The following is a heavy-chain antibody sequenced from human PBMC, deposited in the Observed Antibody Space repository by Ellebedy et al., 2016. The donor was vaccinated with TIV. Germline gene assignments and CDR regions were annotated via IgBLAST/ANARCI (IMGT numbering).Heavy chain of an antibody. Sequence: GESLKISCASSGCPFSSYAMSWVRQAPGKGLEWVSAISGSGGSTYYADSVKGRFTISRDNSKNTLYLQMNSLRAEDTAVYYCAKDKDSSTQEAIDAFDIWGQGTMVTVSS. J-gene: IGHJ3*02. CDR2: ISGSGGST. V-gene: IGHV3-23*01. CDR1: GCPFSSYA. D-gene: IGHD3-22*01. CDR3: AKDKDSSTQEAIDAFDI.